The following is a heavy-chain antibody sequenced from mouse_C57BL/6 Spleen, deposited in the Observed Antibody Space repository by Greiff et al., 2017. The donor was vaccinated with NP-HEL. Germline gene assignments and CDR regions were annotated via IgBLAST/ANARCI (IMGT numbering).Heavy chain of an antibody. J-gene: IGHJ3*01. D-gene: IGHD2-3*01. CDR2: INPNNGGT. Sequence: VQLQQSGPELVKPGASVKISCKASGYTFTDYYMNWVKQSHGKSLEWIGDINPNNGGTSYNQKFKGKATLTVDKSSSTAYMELRSLTSEDSAVYYCALQEDGLFAYWGQRTLVTVSA. CDR1: GYTFTDYY. V-gene: IGHV1-26*01. CDR3: ALQEDGLFAY.